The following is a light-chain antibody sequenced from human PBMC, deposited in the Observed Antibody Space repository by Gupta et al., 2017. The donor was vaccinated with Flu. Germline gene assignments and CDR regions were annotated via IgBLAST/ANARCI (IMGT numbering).Light chain of an antibody. J-gene: IGKJ1*01. Sequence: DVLMSQSPLSLSVGLGQSASISCRSSQSLVYSDGNTYLNWFQQKPGHSPRRLIYKISKRDSGVPDRFSGSGSGTDFTLRIARVEAEDVGIYFCIQGTHWPPTFGQGTKVEIK. CDR1: QSLVYSDGNTY. CDR2: KIS. V-gene: IGKV2-30*01. CDR3: IQGTHWPPT.